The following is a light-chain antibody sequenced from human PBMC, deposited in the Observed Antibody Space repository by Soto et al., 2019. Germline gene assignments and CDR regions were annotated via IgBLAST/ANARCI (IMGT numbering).Light chain of an antibody. V-gene: IGKV2-40*01. J-gene: IGKJ2*01. CDR1: QSLLDSDDGNTY. Sequence: DIVMTQTPLSLPVTPGEPASISCRSSQSLLDSDDGNTYLDWYLQKPGQSPPLLLYTLSSRASGVPDRFRGSGSGTDVTLKIRRVEAEHVGVCYCMQRIEFPYTSAQGTKLEIK. CDR3: MQRIEFPYT. CDR2: TLS.